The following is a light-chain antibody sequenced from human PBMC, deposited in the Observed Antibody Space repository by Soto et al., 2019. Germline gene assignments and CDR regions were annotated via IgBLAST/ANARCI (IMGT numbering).Light chain of an antibody. V-gene: IGKV1-39*01. CDR2: AAS. CDR1: EDMSRH. CDR3: QQSYRFT. J-gene: IGKJ3*01. Sequence: DIQMTQSPSSLSSSLGDRVTITCRASEDMSRHLNGYQQKPAKDPKLLLHAASSVQSGVPSRFSGGGSGTDFTLTISSLQPEDFATYYCQQSYRFTFGPGTKVEIK.